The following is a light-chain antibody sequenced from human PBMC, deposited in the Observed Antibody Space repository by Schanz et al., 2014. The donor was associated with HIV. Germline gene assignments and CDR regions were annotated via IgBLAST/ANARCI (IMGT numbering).Light chain of an antibody. J-gene: IGLJ2*01. CDR1: SSNIGNNY. CDR3: SSYTDSNTLV. CDR2: GNN. Sequence: QSVLTQPPSVSAAPGQKVTISCSGSSSNIGNNYVSWYQQFPGAAPKLLIYGNNIRPSGVPARFSGSKSGTSASLAITGLQAEDEADYYCSSYTDSNTLVFGGGTKLTVL. V-gene: IGLV1-51*02.